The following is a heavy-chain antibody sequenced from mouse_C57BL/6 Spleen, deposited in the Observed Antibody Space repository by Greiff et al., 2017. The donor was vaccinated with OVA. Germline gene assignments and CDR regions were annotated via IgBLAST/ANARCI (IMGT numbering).Heavy chain of an antibody. Sequence: QVQLQQSGAELVRPGASVTLSCKASGYTFTDYEMHWVKQTPVHGLEWIGAIDPETGGTAYNQKFKGKAILTADKSSSTAYMELRSLTSEDSAVYYCTRRGYLDDYGSRNAWFAYWGQGTLVTVSA. V-gene: IGHV1-15*01. CDR1: GYTFTDYE. D-gene: IGHD1-1*01. J-gene: IGHJ3*01. CDR3: TRRGYLDDYGSRNAWFAY. CDR2: IDPETGGT.